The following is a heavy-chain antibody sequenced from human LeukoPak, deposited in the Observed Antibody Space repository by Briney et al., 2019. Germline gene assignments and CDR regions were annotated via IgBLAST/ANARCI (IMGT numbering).Heavy chain of an antibody. Sequence: GASVKVSCRASGYTFTDYYMHWLRQAPGQGLEWMGWINPNSGVTNYAQKFHGRVTLTRDTSISTAYMELSRLRSDDTAVYYCARGGYCSSTSCYHTFNDYWGQGTLVTVSS. D-gene: IGHD2-2*03. CDR2: INPNSGVT. J-gene: IGHJ4*02. CDR1: GYTFTDYY. CDR3: ARGGYCSSTSCYHTFNDY. V-gene: IGHV1-2*02.